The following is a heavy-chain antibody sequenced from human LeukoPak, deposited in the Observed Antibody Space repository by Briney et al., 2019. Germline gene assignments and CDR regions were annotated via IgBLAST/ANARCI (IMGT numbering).Heavy chain of an antibody. Sequence: SETLSLTCTVSGGSISSYYWSWIRQPPGKGLEWIGYIYYSGSTNYNPSLKSRVTISVDTSKNQFSLKLSSVTAADTAVYYCARAVRRATGVDYWGQGTLVTVSS. CDR1: GGSISSYY. CDR3: ARAVRRATGVDY. V-gene: IGHV4-59*01. CDR2: IYYSGST. D-gene: IGHD4-17*01. J-gene: IGHJ4*02.